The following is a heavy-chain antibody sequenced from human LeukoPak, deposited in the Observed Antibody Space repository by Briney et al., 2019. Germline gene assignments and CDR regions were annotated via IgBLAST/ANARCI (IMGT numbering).Heavy chain of an antibody. V-gene: IGHV1-69*01. CDR3: ARVTDTAARGGDAFDI. J-gene: IGHJ3*02. CDR1: GGTFSSYA. Sequence: SVKVSCKASGGTFSSYAISWVRQAPGQGLEWMGGIIPIFGTANYAQKFQGRVTITADESTSTAYMELSSLRSEDTAVYYCARVTDTAARGGDAFDIWGQGTTVTVSS. CDR2: IIPIFGTA. D-gene: IGHD5-18*01.